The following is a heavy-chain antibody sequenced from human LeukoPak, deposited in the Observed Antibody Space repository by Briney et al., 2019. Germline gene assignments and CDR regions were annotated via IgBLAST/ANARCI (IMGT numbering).Heavy chain of an antibody. CDR1: GFTFSSYG. D-gene: IGHD3-10*01. V-gene: IGHV3-30*18. J-gene: IGHJ6*04. CDR2: ISYDGSNK. Sequence: PGRSLRLSCAASGFTFSSYGMHWVRQAPGKGLEWVAVISYDGSNKYYADSVKGRFTISRDNSKNTLYLQMNSLRAEDTAVYYCAKAYYGSGSYYYYYYGMDVWGKGTTATVSS. CDR3: AKAYYGSGSYYYYYYGMDV.